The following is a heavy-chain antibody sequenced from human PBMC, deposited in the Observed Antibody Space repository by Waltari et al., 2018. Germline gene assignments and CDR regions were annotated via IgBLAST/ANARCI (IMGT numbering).Heavy chain of an antibody. CDR2: ISSYNVNT. CDR1: GYTFTSYG. Sequence: QVQLVQSGAEVKKPGASVKVSCTASGYTFTSYGISWVRQAPGHGLKWMGCISSYNVNTNYAQKLQGRVTMTTDTSTSTAYMELRSLRSDDTAVYYCARDSRRGYSYGSDYWGQGTLVTVSS. J-gene: IGHJ4*02. V-gene: IGHV1-18*01. CDR3: ARDSRRGYSYGSDY. D-gene: IGHD5-18*01.